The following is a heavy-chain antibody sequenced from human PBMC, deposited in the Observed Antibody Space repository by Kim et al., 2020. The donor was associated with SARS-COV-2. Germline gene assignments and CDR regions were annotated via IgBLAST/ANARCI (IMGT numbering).Heavy chain of an antibody. Sequence: SETLSLTCTVSGGSISSYYWSWIRQPAGKGLEWIGRIYTSGSTNYNPSLKSRVTMSVDTSKNQFSLKLSSVTAADTAVYYCAREGYYDSPNAFDIWGQGTMVTVSS. CDR3: AREGYYDSPNAFDI. V-gene: IGHV4-4*07. J-gene: IGHJ3*02. D-gene: IGHD3-22*01. CDR1: GGSISSYY. CDR2: IYTSGST.